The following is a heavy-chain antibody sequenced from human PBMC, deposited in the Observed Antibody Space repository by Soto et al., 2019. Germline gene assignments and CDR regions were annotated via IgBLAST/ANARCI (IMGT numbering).Heavy chain of an antibody. Sequence: QVQLVQSGAEVKKPGSSVKVSCKASGGTFSSYAISWVRQAPGQGLEWMGGIIPIFGTANYAQKFQGRVTITAAKSTSTAYRGLRSVRSEDTAVYWCAGVGAGFGGIDYWGQGTLVTVSS. J-gene: IGHJ4*02. CDR1: GGTFSSYA. V-gene: IGHV1-69*06. CDR2: IIPIFGTA. D-gene: IGHD3-10*01. CDR3: AGVGAGFGGIDY.